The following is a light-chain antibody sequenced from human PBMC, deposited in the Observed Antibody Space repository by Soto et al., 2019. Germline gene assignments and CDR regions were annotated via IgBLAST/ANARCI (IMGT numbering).Light chain of an antibody. J-gene: IGKJ1*01. CDR1: QSVSSNY. V-gene: IGKV3-20*01. CDR3: QQYGNSPQT. CDR2: GAS. Sequence: EIALAQSPGTLSLSPGERASFSCRSSQSVSSNYLAWFQQKPGQAPRLLIYGASTRATGIPARFSGSGSGTDFTLTISRLEPEDFAVYYCQQYGNSPQTFGQGTKVDI.